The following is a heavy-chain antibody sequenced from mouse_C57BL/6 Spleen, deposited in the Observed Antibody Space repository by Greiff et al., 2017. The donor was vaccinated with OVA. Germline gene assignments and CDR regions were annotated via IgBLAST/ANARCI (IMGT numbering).Heavy chain of an antibody. D-gene: IGHD2-13*01. CDR1: GFTFSSYA. V-gene: IGHV5-9-1*02. Sequence: EVKLMESGEGLVKPGGSLKLSCAASGFTFSSYAMSWVRQTPEQRLEWVAYISSGGDYTYYADTVKGRFTIPRDNARNTLYLQMSSLKSEDTAVYYCTRECGCDYYAMDYWGQGTSVTVSS. CDR2: ISSGGDYT. J-gene: IGHJ4*01. CDR3: TRECGCDYYAMDY.